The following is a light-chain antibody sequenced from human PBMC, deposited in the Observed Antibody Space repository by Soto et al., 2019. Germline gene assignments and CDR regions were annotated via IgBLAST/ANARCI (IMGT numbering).Light chain of an antibody. CDR2: DVS. CDR3: TSYTSNSTPYV. V-gene: IGLV2-14*01. Sequence: LTQPASVSGSPGQSITISCAGTSSDVGAYTYVSWYQQHPGKAPKLMIYDVSNRPSGVSNRFSGSKSGNTAFLIISGLQAEDEADYYCTSYTSNSTPYVFGGGTKVTVL. J-gene: IGLJ1*01. CDR1: SSDVGAYTY.